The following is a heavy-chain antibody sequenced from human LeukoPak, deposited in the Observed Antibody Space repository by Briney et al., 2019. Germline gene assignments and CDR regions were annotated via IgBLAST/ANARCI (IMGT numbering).Heavy chain of an antibody. Sequence: GGSLRLSCAASGFTFSSYWMSWVRQAPGKGLEWVAKIQQDGSEKYYVDSVKGRFTISRDNAKNSLYLQMNSLRAEDTAVYYCARDYLGATNFDYWGQGTLVTVSS. CDR3: ARDYLGATNFDY. CDR2: IQQDGSEK. J-gene: IGHJ4*02. V-gene: IGHV3-7*01. CDR1: GFTFSSYW. D-gene: IGHD1-26*01.